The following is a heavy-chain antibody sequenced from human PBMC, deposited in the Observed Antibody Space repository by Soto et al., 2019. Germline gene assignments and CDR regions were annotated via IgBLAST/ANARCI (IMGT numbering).Heavy chain of an antibody. V-gene: IGHV3-66*01. D-gene: IGHD3-22*01. CDR1: GFSVTNNY. CDR2: IDIGENT. Sequence: EVQVVESGGGLVQPGGSLRLSCAASGFSVTNNYMNWVRQAPGKGLEWVSIIDIGENTYYTDSVKDRFTITRDNSRHTLYRHLDSLRAKDTAVYYCGRGRGSNGYLGRVHYCEYWGQGTLGAVSP. J-gene: IGHJ4*02. CDR3: GRGRGSNGYLGRVHYCEY.